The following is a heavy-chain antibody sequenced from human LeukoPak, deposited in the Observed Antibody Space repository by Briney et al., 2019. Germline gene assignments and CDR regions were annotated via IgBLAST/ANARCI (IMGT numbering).Heavy chain of an antibody. Sequence: ASVTVSCKASGYTFTGYYMHWVRQAPGQGLEWMGWINPNSGGTNYAQKFQGRVTMTRDTSISTAYMELSRLRSDDTAVHYCARIVPVVAATESAFDYWGQGTLVTVSS. D-gene: IGHD2-15*01. CDR2: INPNSGGT. V-gene: IGHV1-2*02. CDR1: GYTFTGYY. J-gene: IGHJ4*02. CDR3: ARIVPVVAATESAFDY.